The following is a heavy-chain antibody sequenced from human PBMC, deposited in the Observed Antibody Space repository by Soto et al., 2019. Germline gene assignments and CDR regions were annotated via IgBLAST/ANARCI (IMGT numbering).Heavy chain of an antibody. Sequence: PSVTLCVTCTVAGGSIISYCWSWIRQPPGKGLEWIGYIYYSGSTNYNPSLKSRVTISVDTSKNQFSLKLSSVTAADTAVYYCAREPLTGTTLHFDYWGQGTLVTVSS. CDR3: AREPLTGTTLHFDY. V-gene: IGHV4-59*12. CDR1: GGSIISYC. CDR2: IYYSGST. J-gene: IGHJ4*02. D-gene: IGHD1-7*01.